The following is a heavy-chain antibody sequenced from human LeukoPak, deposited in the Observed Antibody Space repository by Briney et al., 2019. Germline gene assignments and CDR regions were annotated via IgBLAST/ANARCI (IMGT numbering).Heavy chain of an antibody. D-gene: IGHD5-18*01. J-gene: IGHJ3*01. CDR2: IVPILGIA. V-gene: IGHV1-69*04. CDR3: ARDQGDNSYGYYAIWYAFDV. Sequence: GASVKVSCKASGYTFTSYGISWVRQAPGQGLEWMGRIVPILGIANYAQEFQGRLIITADKATSSAYMELSSLRSEDTAVYYCARDQGDNSYGYYAIWYAFDVWGQGTMVTVSS. CDR1: GYTFTSYG.